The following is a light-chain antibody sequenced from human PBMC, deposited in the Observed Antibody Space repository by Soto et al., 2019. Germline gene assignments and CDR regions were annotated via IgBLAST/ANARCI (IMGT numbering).Light chain of an antibody. CDR3: QQYGSSPRT. Sequence: EIVLTQSPGTLSLSPGERATLSCRASQSVSSSYLAWYQQKPGQAPRLLIYDASSRATCIPDRFSGSGSGTDFTLTISRLEPEDFAVYYCQQYGSSPRTFGQGTKVEI. V-gene: IGKV3-20*01. J-gene: IGKJ1*01. CDR2: DAS. CDR1: QSVSSSY.